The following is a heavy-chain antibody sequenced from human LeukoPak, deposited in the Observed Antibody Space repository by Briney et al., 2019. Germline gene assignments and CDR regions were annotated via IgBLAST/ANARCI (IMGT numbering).Heavy chain of an antibody. CDR1: GFTFSSYA. D-gene: IGHD1-26*01. V-gene: IGHV3-23*01. CDR3: AKVGLGAHFDY. Sequence: GGSLRLSWAASGFTFSSYAMSWVRQAPGKGLGWVSAISGSGGSTYYADSVKGRFTISRDNSKNTLYLQMNSLRAEDTAVYYCAKVGLGAHFDYWGQGTLVTVSS. CDR2: ISGSGGST. J-gene: IGHJ4*02.